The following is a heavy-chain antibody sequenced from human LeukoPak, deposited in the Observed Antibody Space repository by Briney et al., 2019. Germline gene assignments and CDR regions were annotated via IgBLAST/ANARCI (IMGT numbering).Heavy chain of an antibody. V-gene: IGHV3-23*01. D-gene: IGHD5-18*01. CDR3: AKGISDSYRYYFDY. CDR2: ISGSGGST. CDR1: GFTFSSYA. J-gene: IGHJ4*02. Sequence: QSGGSLRLSCAASGFTFSSYAMSWVRQAPGKGLEWVSAISGSGGSTYYADSVKGRFTISRDNSKNTLYLQMNSLRAEDTAVYYCAKGISDSYRYYFDYWGQGTLVTVSS.